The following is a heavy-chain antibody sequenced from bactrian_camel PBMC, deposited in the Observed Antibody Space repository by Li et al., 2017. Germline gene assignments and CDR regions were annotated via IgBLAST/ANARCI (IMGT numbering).Heavy chain of an antibody. CDR1: GFSFSPYF. J-gene: IGHJ4*01. D-gene: IGHD6*01. V-gene: IGHV3S40*01. CDR2: VKSNGRTT. CDR3: AAGPWYTDEYKY. Sequence: VQLVESGGGLVQPGGSLRLSCAASGFSFSPYFIHWVRQSPGKGLEWLSTVKSNGRTTYYADSVKGRFTISRDNAKSTLYLQLNSLKPEDTALYYCAAGPWYTDEYKYWGQGTQVTVS.